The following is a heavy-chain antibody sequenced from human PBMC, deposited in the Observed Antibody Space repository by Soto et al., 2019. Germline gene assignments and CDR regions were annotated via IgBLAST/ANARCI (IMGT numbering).Heavy chain of an antibody. CDR1: GLTFSDHY. CDR2: IRDRVHSYST. V-gene: IGHV3-72*01. D-gene: IGHD1-20*01. Sequence: EVQLVESGGGLVQPGGSLRLSCAVSGLTFSDHYMGWVRQAPGKGLDWVGRIRDRVHSYSTEYAASVKGRFTISRDDSRTSLYLQMNSLKMEDPAVFYCVSLWSVTGSRDYWGRGTLVTVSS. CDR3: VSLWSVTGSRDY. J-gene: IGHJ4*02.